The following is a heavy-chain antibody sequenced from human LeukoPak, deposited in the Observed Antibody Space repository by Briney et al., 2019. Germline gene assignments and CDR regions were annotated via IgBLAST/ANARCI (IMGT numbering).Heavy chain of an antibody. D-gene: IGHD2-2*01. CDR3: ARAPIVVVPAAINHAVAAAEDY. CDR2: IFFSGHS. Sequence: PSETLSLTCTVSGAFSSRFYWSWVRQSPGKGLEWIGNIFFSGHSNYNPSLTGRVTISPDTSKSQFSLKLSSVTAADTAVYYCARAPIVVVPAAINHAVAAAEDYWGQGTLVTVSS. V-gene: IGHV4-59*12. J-gene: IGHJ4*02. CDR1: GAFSSRFY.